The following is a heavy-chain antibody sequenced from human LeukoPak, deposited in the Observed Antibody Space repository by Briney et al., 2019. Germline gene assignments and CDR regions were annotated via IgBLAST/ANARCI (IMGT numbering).Heavy chain of an antibody. V-gene: IGHV3-23*01. J-gene: IGHJ4*02. Sequence: GGSLRLSCAASGFTFSSYAMSWVRQAPGKGLEWVSAISGSGGSTYYADSVKGRFTISRDNSKNTLYLQMNSLRAEDTAVFYCAKDYYYGSGSYYTEFDYWGQGTLVTVSS. D-gene: IGHD3-10*01. CDR2: ISGSGGST. CDR1: GFTFSSYA. CDR3: AKDYYYGSGSYYTEFDY.